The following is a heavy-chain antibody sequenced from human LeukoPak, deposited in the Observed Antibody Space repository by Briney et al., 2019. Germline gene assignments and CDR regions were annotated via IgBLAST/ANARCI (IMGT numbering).Heavy chain of an antibody. D-gene: IGHD2-2*03. CDR2: IIPIFGKA. V-gene: IGHV1-69*05. CDR3: ARVDIVVVPAATRRYYYYYMDV. Sequence: SVKVSCKASGGTFSSYAISWVRQAPGQGLEWMGGIIPIFGKANYAQKFQGRVTITTDESTSTAYMELSSLRSEDTAVYYCARVDIVVVPAATRRYYYYYMDVWGKGTTVTVSS. J-gene: IGHJ6*03. CDR1: GGTFSSYA.